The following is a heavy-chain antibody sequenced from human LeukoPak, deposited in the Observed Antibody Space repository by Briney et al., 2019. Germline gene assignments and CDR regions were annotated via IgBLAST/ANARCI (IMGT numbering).Heavy chain of an antibody. D-gene: IGHD3/OR15-3a*01. CDR2: VIPFLGTT. J-gene: IGHJ4*02. CDR3: ARGPSSDLRTGFYFGYFDD. V-gene: IGHV1-69*11. CDR1: GGTFSNDA. Sequence: SVKVSCKASGGTFSNDAVSWVRQAPGEGLKRMGRVIPFLGTTNYAHNFQGRVTITADQDTQTAYMELRSLRSEDTAVYFCARGPSSDLRTGFYFGYFDDWGQGTLITVSS.